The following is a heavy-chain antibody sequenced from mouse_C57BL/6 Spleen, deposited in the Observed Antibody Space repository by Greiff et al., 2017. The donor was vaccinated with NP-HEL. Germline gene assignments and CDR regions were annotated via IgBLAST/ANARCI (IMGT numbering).Heavy chain of an antibody. CDR3: ATSTMITYYFDY. J-gene: IGHJ2*01. CDR2: INPNNGGT. CDR1: GYTFTDYN. Sequence: VQLQQSGPELVKPGASVKMSCKASGYTFTDYNMHWVKQSHGKSLEWIGYINPNNGGTSYNQKFKGKATLTVNKSSSTAYMELRSLTSEDSAVYYCATSTMITYYFDYWGQGTTLTVSS. V-gene: IGHV1-22*01. D-gene: IGHD2-4*01.